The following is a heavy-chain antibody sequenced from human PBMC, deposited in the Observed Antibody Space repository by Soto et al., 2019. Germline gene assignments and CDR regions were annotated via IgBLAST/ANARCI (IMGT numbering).Heavy chain of an antibody. V-gene: IGHV3-66*01. D-gene: IGHD3-16*02. CDR1: GFTVTSTY. CDR3: ARVAGRLGGVIANDAFDI. J-gene: IGHJ3*02. Sequence: GGSLRLSCAASGFTVTSTYISWVRQAPGKGPEWVSVIYSGGNIYYADSVKGRFTISRDNLKNSLYLQMNSLRDEDTAVYYCARVAGRLGGVIANDAFDIWGQGTMVTVSS. CDR2: IYSGGNI.